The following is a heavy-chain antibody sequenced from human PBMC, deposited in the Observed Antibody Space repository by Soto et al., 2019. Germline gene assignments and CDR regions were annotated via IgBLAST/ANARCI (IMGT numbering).Heavy chain of an antibody. CDR1: GFTFSTYW. Sequence: GGSLRLSCAASGFTFSTYWMTWVRQAPGKGLEWVSAISGGGGSTYYADSAKGRFTISRDNSKNTLYLQMNSLRAEDTAVYYCAKLIGGGYDYGMDVWGQGTTVTVSS. J-gene: IGHJ6*02. CDR3: AKLIGGGYDYGMDV. V-gene: IGHV3-23*01. CDR2: ISGGGGST. D-gene: IGHD3-10*01.